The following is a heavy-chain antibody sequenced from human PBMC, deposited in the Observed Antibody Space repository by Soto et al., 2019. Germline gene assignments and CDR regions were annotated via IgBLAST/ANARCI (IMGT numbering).Heavy chain of an antibody. V-gene: IGHV2-5*02. J-gene: IGHJ6*02. CDR2: IYWDDDK. D-gene: IGHD2-15*01. CDR1: GFSLSTSGVG. Sequence: QITLKESGPTLVKPTQTLTLTCTFSGFSLSTSGVGVGWIRQPPGKALEWLALIYWDDDKRYSPSLKSRLTITKDTSKNQVVLTMTNMDPVDTATYYCAHSCSGGSCCPNYYYGMDVWGQGTTVTVSS. CDR3: AHSCSGGSCCPNYYYGMDV.